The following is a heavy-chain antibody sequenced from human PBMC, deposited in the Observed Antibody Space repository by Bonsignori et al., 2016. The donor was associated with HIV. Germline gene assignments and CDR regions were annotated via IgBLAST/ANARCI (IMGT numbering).Heavy chain of an antibody. CDR3: AKGLAAYCGGDCYSSFDY. D-gene: IGHD2-21*01. J-gene: IGHJ4*02. V-gene: IGHV3-30*02. CDR2: ILYDRSNT. Sequence: WIRQPPGKGLEWVSLILYDRSNTFYADSVKGRFTISRDNSKNTLYLQMNSLRAEDTAVYYCAKGLAAYCGGDCYSSFDYWGQGTLVTVSS.